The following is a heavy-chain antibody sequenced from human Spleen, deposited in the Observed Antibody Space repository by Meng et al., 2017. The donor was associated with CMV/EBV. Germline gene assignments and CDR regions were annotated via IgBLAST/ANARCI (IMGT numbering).Heavy chain of an antibody. J-gene: IGHJ4*02. CDR3: ARDAGTIAVSGIGDY. CDR1: GYTFTGYY. Sequence: ASVKVSCKASGYTFTGYYMHWVRQAPGQGLEWMGWINPKSGGTNYAQKFQGRVTMTRDTSISTAYMELRRLKSDDTAVYYCARDAGTIAVSGIGDYWGQGTLVTVSS. V-gene: IGHV1-2*02. CDR2: INPKSGGT. D-gene: IGHD6-19*01.